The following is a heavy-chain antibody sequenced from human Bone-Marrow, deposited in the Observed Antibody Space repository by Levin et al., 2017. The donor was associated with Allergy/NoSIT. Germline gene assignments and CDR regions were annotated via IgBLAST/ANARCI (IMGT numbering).Heavy chain of an antibody. V-gene: IGHV3-7*01. CDR1: GFAFRTHW. J-gene: IGHJ2*01. CDR2: IKVDGSAS. CDR3: VRETWFFDL. Sequence: GGSLRLSCAASGFAFRTHWMDWVRQPPGKGLEWVANIKVDGSASNYADSVKGRFTISRDNAQNSVYLQMNSLRAEDTAVYYCVRETWFFDLWGRGTLVTVSS.